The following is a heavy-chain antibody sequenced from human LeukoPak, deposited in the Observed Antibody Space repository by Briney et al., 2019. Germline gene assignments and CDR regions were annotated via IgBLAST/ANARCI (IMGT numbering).Heavy chain of an antibody. J-gene: IGHJ4*02. CDR3: ARERDDSSACHQPIN. CDR1: GFTFSTYA. Sequence: PGGSLRLSCAASGFTFSTYAMHWVRQAPGKGLEWVAVVSFDGSNKYYADSVKGRFTISRDNSKNTLYLQMNSLRAEDTAVYYCARERDDSSACHQPINWGRGNLLPVSS. D-gene: IGHD3-22*01. CDR2: VSFDGSNK. V-gene: IGHV3-30*04.